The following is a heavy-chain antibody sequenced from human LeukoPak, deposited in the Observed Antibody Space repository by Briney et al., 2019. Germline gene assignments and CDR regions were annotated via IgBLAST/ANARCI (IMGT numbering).Heavy chain of an antibody. D-gene: IGHD3-22*01. Sequence: ASVKVSCKASGYTFTSYYMHWVRQAPGQGLEWMGIINPSGGSTSYAQKFQGRVTMTRDTSTSAVYVELSSLRSEDTAVYYCAREVLDYYDSSGYSYWGQGTLVTVSS. CDR3: AREVLDYYDSSGYSY. CDR2: INPSGGST. CDR1: GYTFTSYY. V-gene: IGHV1-46*01. J-gene: IGHJ4*02.